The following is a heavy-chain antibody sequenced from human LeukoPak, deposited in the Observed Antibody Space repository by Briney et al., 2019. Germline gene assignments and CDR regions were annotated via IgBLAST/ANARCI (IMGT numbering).Heavy chain of an antibody. CDR1: GGSISGFY. D-gene: IGHD3-9*01. CDR2: IYTRGST. V-gene: IGHV4-4*07. J-gene: IGHJ4*02. Sequence: SETLSLTCTVSGGSISGFYWSWVRQTAGKGREWIGRIYTRGSTNYTPSLKSRVTMSLATSTTQFSLKLSSVTAADTAVYYCARHQYYDILTGYNQLYYFDYWGQGTLVTVSS. CDR3: ARHQYYDILTGYNQLYYFDY.